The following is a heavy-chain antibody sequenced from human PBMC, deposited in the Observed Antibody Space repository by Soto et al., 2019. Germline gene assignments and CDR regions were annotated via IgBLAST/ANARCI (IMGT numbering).Heavy chain of an antibody. CDR2: ISGSGGST. D-gene: IGHD3-16*02. J-gene: IGHJ4*02. CDR3: AKKPRWGSYHLFDY. Sequence: ASVKVSCAASGFTFSSYAMSWVRQAPGKGLEWVSAISGSGGSTYYADSVKGRFTISRDNSKNTLYLQMNSLRAEDTAVYYCAKKPRWGSYHLFDYWGQGTLVTVSS. CDR1: GFTFSSYA. V-gene: IGHV3-23*01.